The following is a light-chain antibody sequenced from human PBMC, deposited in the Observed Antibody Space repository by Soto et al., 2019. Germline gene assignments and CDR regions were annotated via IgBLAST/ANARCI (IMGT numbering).Light chain of an antibody. J-gene: IGKJ5*01. CDR2: DVS. CDR1: QDINNY. CDR3: QQYDDLPIT. V-gene: IGKV1-33*01. Sequence: DIQMTQSPSSLSASVGDRVTITCQASQDINNYLNWYQQKSGKDPKLLISDVSNLETGVSSRFSGSGSGTDFNFTISRLQAEDVATYYCQQYDDLPITFGQGTRLEIK.